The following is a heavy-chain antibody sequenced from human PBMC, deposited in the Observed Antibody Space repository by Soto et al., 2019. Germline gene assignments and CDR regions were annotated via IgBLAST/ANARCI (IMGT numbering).Heavy chain of an antibody. Sequence: GGSLRLSCAASGFTFSDYYMSWIRQAPGKGLEWVSYISSSGSTIYYADSVKGRFTISRDNAKNSLYLQMNSLRAEDTAVYYCASLSGWYLNYYYGMDVWGQGTTVTVSS. CDR3: ASLSGWYLNYYYGMDV. CDR2: ISSSGSTI. CDR1: GFTFSDYY. D-gene: IGHD6-19*01. V-gene: IGHV3-11*01. J-gene: IGHJ6*02.